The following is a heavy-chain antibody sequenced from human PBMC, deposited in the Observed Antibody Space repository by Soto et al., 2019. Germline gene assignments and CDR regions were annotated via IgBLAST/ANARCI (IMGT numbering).Heavy chain of an antibody. V-gene: IGHV4-59*01. Sequence: PSETLSLTCTVSGGSISSFYWSWIRQPPGMGLEWIGYIYYSGSTNYNPSLKSRVTISVDTSKNQFSLKLSSVTAADTAVYYCASSNIAAAGFYYYGMDVWGRGTTVTVSS. CDR1: GGSISSFY. J-gene: IGHJ6*02. D-gene: IGHD6-13*01. CDR2: IYYSGST. CDR3: ASSNIAAAGFYYYGMDV.